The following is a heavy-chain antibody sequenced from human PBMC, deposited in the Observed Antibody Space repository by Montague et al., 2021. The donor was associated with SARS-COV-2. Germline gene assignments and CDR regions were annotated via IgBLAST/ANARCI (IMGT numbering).Heavy chain of an antibody. CDR2: ISSSSSYI. CDR1: GFTFSSYS. V-gene: IGHV3-21*01. Sequence: SLRLSCAASGFTFSSYSMNWFRQAPGKGLEWVSSISSSSSYIYYADSVKGRFTISRDNAKNSLYLQMNSLRAEDTAVYYCARVSRSSWYGGSLGEALDYWGQGTLVTVSS. CDR3: ARVSRSSWYGGSLGEALDY. J-gene: IGHJ4*02. D-gene: IGHD6-13*01.